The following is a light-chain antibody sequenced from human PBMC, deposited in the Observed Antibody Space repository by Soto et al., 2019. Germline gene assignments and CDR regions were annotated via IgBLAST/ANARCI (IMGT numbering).Light chain of an antibody. Sequence: QSVLTQPPSASGTPGQRVTISCSGDSSNIGSNFVYWYQQLPGTAPKLLIYRNDQRPSGVSDRFSGSRPGTSASLAIGGLRSEDESEYYCAALDARLSGVVFGGGTQLTVL. CDR2: RND. J-gene: IGLJ2*01. V-gene: IGLV1-47*01. CDR1: SSNIGSNF. CDR3: AALDARLSGVV.